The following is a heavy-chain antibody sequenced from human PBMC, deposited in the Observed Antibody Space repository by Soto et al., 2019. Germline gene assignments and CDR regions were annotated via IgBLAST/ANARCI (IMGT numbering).Heavy chain of an antibody. CDR2: ISYDGSNK. J-gene: IGHJ4*02. CDR3: ARSPGYSNYAFLEY. CDR1: GFTFSSYG. D-gene: IGHD4-4*01. Sequence: GGSLRLSCAASGFTFSSYGMHWVRQAPGKGLEWVAVISYDGSNKYYADSVKGRFTISRDNSKNTLYLQMNSLRAEDTAVYYCARSPGYSNYAFLEYWGQGTLVTVSS. V-gene: IGHV3-30*03.